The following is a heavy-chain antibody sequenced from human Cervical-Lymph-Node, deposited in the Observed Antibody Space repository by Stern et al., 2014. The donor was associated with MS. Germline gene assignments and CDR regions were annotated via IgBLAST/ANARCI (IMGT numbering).Heavy chain of an antibody. Sequence: QVQLVQSGAEVKKPGASVKVSCKASGYSFTTYYMHWVRQAPGQGLEWMGMIKPIGGSPRCAHKFRYRVTMTADTATSTVYMELSSLTSENTAVYDCTRDKYTSEQYGMDFWGQGTAVTVSS. CDR1: GYSFTTYY. CDR2: IKPIGGSP. V-gene: IGHV1-46*01. D-gene: IGHD6-25*01. CDR3: TRDKYTSEQYGMDF. J-gene: IGHJ6*02.